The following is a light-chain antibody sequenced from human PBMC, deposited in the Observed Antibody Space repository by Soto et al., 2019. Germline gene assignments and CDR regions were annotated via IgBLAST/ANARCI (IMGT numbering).Light chain of an antibody. CDR1: QDISNY. Sequence: DIQMTQCPSSLYTSVGDRVTITCQASQDISNYLNWYQQKPGKAPKLLIYDASNLDSGVPSRFSGSGSGADFTLTISSLEPEDFAVYYCHQRKSWPRTFGQGTKVDIK. CDR3: HQRKSWPRT. J-gene: IGKJ1*01. CDR2: DAS. V-gene: IGKV1-33*01.